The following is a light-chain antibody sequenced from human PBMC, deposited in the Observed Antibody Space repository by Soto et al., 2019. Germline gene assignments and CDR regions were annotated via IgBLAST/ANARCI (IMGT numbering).Light chain of an antibody. CDR3: QQYNKWPPIT. Sequence: EMVMTQSPPTLSVSPGERATLSGRASQSISNNLAWYQQRPGQAPRLLIYGTSTRATGIPARFSGRGSGTEFTLTISSLQSEDFAIYYCQQYNKWPPITLGQGTRLEIK. CDR1: QSISNN. J-gene: IGKJ5*01. V-gene: IGKV3-15*01. CDR2: GTS.